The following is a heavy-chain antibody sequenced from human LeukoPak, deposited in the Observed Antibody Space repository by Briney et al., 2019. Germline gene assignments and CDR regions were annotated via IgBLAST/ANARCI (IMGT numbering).Heavy chain of an antibody. Sequence: LRLSCAASGFTVSNDYMIWVRQPPGKGLEWIGYIYHSGYTYYNPSLKSRVTISVDRSKNQFSLKLSSVTAADTAVYYCARATISRYYYDSSGYSIHPFDPWGQGTLVTVSS. D-gene: IGHD3-22*01. CDR2: IYHSGYT. J-gene: IGHJ5*02. CDR1: GFTVSNDY. CDR3: ARATISRYYYDSSGYSIHPFDP. V-gene: IGHV4-30-2*01.